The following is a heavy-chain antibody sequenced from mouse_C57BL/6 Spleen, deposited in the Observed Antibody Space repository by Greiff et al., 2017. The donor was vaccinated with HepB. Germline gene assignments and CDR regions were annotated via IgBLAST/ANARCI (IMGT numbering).Heavy chain of an antibody. J-gene: IGHJ4*01. CDR1: GFTFSDYG. D-gene: IGHD4-1*01. CDR3: ARTGSYYYAMDY. Sequence: DVKLVESGGGLVKPGGSLKLSCAASGFTFSDYGMHWVRQAPEKGLEWVAYISSGSSTIYYADTVKGRFTISRDNAKNTLFLQMTSLRSEDTAMYYCARTGSYYYAMDYWGQGTSVTVSS. CDR2: ISSGSSTI. V-gene: IGHV5-17*01.